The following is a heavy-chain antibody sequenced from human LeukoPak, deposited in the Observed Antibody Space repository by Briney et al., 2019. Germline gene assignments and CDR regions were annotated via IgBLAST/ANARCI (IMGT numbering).Heavy chain of an antibody. D-gene: IGHD1-1*01. V-gene: IGHV3-64D*09. J-gene: IGHJ4*02. CDR2: ISSNGINT. CDR3: VKDHDRNWNDKGYFDY. CDR1: GFTFSSYA. Sequence: PGGSLRLSCSASGFTFSSYAMHRVRQAPGKGLEYVSAISSNGINTYYADSVKGRFTISRDNSKGTLDLQMSSLRVEDTAVYYCVKDHDRNWNDKGYFDYWGQGTLVTVSS.